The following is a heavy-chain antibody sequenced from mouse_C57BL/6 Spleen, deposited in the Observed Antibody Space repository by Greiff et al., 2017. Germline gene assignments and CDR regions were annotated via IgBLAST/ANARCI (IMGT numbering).Heavy chain of an antibody. Sequence: VQRVESGPGLVAPSQSLSITCTVSGFSLTSYGVSWVRQPPGKGLEWLGVIWGDGSTNYHSALISRLSISKDNYKSQVFLKLNSLQTDDTATYYCAKRGVDDGYWYFDVWGTGTTVTVSS. D-gene: IGHD2-3*01. J-gene: IGHJ1*03. V-gene: IGHV2-3*01. CDR2: IWGDGST. CDR3: AKRGVDDGYWYFDV. CDR1: GFSLTSYG.